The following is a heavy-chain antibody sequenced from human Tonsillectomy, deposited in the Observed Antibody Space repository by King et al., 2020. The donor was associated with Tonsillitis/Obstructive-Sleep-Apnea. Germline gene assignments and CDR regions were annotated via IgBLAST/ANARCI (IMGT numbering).Heavy chain of an antibody. D-gene: IGHD3-10*01. V-gene: IGHV4-34*01. CDR3: ARMVPAWSAVFDI. CDR1: GGSFSGYY. J-gene: IGHJ3*02. Sequence: VQLQQWGAGLLKPSETLSLTCGVYGGSFSGYYWSYIRQPPGKGLEWIGEITHSGSTNYNPSLKSRVTISIDTSKNQFSLKLRSVTAADTAVYYCARMVPAWSAVFDIWGQGTMATVSS. CDR2: ITHSGST.